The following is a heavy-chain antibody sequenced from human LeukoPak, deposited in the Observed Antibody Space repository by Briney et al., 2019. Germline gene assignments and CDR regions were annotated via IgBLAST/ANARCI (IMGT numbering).Heavy chain of an antibody. CDR1: GGSFSGYY. Sequence: SETLSLTCAVYGGSFSGYYWSWIRQPPGKGLEWIGEINHSGSTNYNPSLKSRVTISVDTSKNQFSLKLSSVTAADTAVYYCASGKLWYEDYWGQGTLVTVSS. J-gene: IGHJ4*02. CDR3: ASGKLWYEDY. V-gene: IGHV4-34*01. CDR2: INHSGST. D-gene: IGHD2-15*01.